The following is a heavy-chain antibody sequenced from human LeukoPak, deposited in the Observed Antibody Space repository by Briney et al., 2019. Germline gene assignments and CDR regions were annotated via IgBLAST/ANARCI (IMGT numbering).Heavy chain of an antibody. CDR3: ARLRGQQLAPDYLHYYGMDV. J-gene: IGHJ6*04. Sequence: PSENLSLTCTVSGVPISSYYWSWIRQPPGKGLEWSGYIYYSGSTNYNPSLKRRVTISVDTSKNQFSLKLRSVTAADTAVYYCARLRGQQLAPDYLHYYGMDVWGKGTTVTVSS. D-gene: IGHD6-13*01. CDR1: GVPISSYY. V-gene: IGHV4-59*01. CDR2: IYYSGST.